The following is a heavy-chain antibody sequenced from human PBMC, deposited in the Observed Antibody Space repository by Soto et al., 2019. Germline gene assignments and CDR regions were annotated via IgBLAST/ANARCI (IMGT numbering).Heavy chain of an antibody. J-gene: IGHJ5*02. D-gene: IGHD1-7*01. V-gene: IGHV3-23*01. CDR2: ISGSGGST. CDR3: ARKLELRITWFDP. CDR1: GFTFSSYA. Sequence: GGSLRLSCAASGFTFSSYAMSWVRQAPGKGLEWVSAISGSGGSTYYADSVKGRFTISRDNSKNTLYLQMNSLRAGDTAVYYCARKLELRITWFDPWGQGTLVTVSS.